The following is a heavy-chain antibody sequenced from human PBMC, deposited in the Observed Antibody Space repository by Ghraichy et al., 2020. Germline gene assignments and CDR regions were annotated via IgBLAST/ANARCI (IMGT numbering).Heavy chain of an antibody. Sequence: GESLNISCKGIGYTFTSWWIGWVRQMPGKGLEWMGIIYPSDSYIRYSPSFQGRVTISADKSITTAYLQWSSLKASDSAKYYCVRGIISSWDQDKYHYIDVWGKGTTVTVSS. CDR2: IYPSDSYI. V-gene: IGHV5-51*01. CDR3: VRGIISSWDQDKYHYIDV. J-gene: IGHJ6*03. CDR1: GYTFTSWW. D-gene: IGHD6-13*01.